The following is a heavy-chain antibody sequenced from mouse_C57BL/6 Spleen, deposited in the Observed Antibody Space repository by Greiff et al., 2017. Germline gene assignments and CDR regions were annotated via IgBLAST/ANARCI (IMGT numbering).Heavy chain of an antibody. CDR3: ARSDYGSSRCAY. CDR2: INPSNGGT. V-gene: IGHV1-53*01. J-gene: IGHJ3*01. Sequence: VPLQQPGTELVQPGASVKLSCKASGYTFTSSWMHWVKQRPAHGLEWIGNINPSNGGTNYNEQFKSKATLTVDKSSSTAYMQLSSLTSEDSAVYYCARSDYGSSRCAYWGQGTLVTVSA. CDR1: GYTFTSSW. D-gene: IGHD1-1*01.